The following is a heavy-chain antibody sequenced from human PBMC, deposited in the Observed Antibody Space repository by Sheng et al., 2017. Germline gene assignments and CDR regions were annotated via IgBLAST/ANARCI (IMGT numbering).Heavy chain of an antibody. J-gene: IGHJ2*01. CDR2: INQDGSVK. CDR1: GFSFSDYW. D-gene: IGHD6-13*01. V-gene: IGHV3-7*01. CDR3: AREATPAPGMIDWYFDL. Sequence: EVQVVQSGGGLVQPGGSLRLSCVASGFSFSDYWMSWVRQTPGKGLEWVAIINQDGSVKYYVDSMRGRFTISRDNTKSSLFLQMNSLTVEDTALYYCAREATPAPGMIDWYFDLWGRGTLVTVSS.